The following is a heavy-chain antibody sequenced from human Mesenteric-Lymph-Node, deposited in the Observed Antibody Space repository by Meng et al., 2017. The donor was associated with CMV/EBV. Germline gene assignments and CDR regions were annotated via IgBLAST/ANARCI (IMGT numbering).Heavy chain of an antibody. CDR1: GYTFTGYY. J-gene: IGHJ6*02. CDR3: ARYYDFWGTMDV. D-gene: IGHD3-3*01. CDR2: INPNSGGT. Sequence: ASVKVSCKASGYTFTGYYMHWVRQAPGQGLEWMGWINPNSGGTLYAQTFQGRVTMTRDTSISTAYMELSRLRSDDTAVYYCARYYDFWGTMDVWGQGTTVTVSS. V-gene: IGHV1-2*02.